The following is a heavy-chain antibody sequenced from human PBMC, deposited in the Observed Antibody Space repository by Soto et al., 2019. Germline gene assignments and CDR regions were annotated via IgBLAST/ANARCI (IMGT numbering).Heavy chain of an antibody. V-gene: IGHV1-3*04. D-gene: IGHD6-19*01. CDR2: IDIGNGNR. CDR3: ATEGRSGWYDY. J-gene: IGHJ4*02. CDR1: GFTFTDYS. Sequence: QDHLVQSGPEVKRPGASVRISCKTSGFTFTDYSLHWVRQAPGQELEWMGRIDIGNGNRKYSQDLQGRVTITSDTSASTAYMDLNSLKFEDTAVYYCATEGRSGWYDYWGQGTRVTVSS.